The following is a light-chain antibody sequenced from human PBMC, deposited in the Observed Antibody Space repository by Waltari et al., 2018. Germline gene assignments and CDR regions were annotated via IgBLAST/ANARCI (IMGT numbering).Light chain of an antibody. J-gene: IGLJ2*01. CDR3: SSFTSSTTGI. CDR2: DVT. Sequence: SALTQPDSVSGSPGQSITISCSGISSDSGGYNYVSWYQQHPGEAPKVIIYDVTNRPSGVSNRFSGPKSGRSASLTISGLQPEDEADYYCSSFTSSTTGIFGGGTKLTVL. V-gene: IGLV2-14*03. CDR1: SSDSGGYNY.